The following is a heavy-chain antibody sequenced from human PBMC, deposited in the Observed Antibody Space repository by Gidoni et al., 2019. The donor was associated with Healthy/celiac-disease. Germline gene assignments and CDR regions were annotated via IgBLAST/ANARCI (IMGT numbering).Heavy chain of an antibody. CDR2: ISWNSGSI. V-gene: IGHV3-9*01. Sequence: EVQLVESGEGLVQPGRSLRLSGAASGFTFDDYAMHWVRQAPGKGLEWVSGISWNSGSIGYADSVKGRFTISRDNAKNPLYLQMNSLRAEDTALYYCAKALSIAAPFDYWGQGTLVTVSS. CDR3: AKALSIAAPFDY. CDR1: GFTFDDYA. J-gene: IGHJ4*02. D-gene: IGHD6-6*01.